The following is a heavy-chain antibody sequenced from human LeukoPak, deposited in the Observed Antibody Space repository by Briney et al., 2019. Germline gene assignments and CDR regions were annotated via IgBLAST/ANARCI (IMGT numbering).Heavy chain of an antibody. D-gene: IGHD3-9*01. CDR1: GFTFDDYA. CDR3: AKDKEDDILTGPIDY. J-gene: IGHJ4*02. Sequence: HPGRSLRLSCAASGFTFDDYAMHWVRQAPGKGLEWVSGISWNSGSIGYADSVKGRFTISRDNAKNSLYLQMNSLRAEDTASYYCAKDKEDDILTGPIDYWGQGTLVTVSS. V-gene: IGHV3-9*01. CDR2: ISWNSGSI.